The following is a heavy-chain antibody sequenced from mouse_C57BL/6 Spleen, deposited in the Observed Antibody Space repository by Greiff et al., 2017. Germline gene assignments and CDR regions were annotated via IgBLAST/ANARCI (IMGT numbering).Heavy chain of an antibody. CDR2: INPYNGGT. J-gene: IGHJ1*03. D-gene: IGHD1-1*01. CDR1: GYTFTDYY. Sequence: EVQLQQSGPVLVKPGASVKMSCKASGYTFTDYYMNWVKQSHGKSLEWIGVINPYNGGTSYNQKFKGKATLTVDKSSSTAYMELNSLTSEDSAVYDCARYYGSSYWYFDVWGTGTTVTVSS. V-gene: IGHV1-19*01. CDR3: ARYYGSSYWYFDV.